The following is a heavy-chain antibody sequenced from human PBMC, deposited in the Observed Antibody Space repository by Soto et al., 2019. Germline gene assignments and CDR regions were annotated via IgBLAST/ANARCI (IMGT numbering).Heavy chain of an antibody. V-gene: IGHV4-30-4*01. Sequence: SETLSLTCSVSGVSISSTSYYWTWIRQPPGEGLEWIGHIYNSGNTYYNPSLNSRTNMSVDTSKNLFSLKLNSVTAADTAVYYCARSFRYFDLGGGMDVWGQGTTVTVS. CDR1: GVSISSTSYY. J-gene: IGHJ6*02. D-gene: IGHD3-9*01. CDR3: ARSFRYFDLGGGMDV. CDR2: IYNSGNT.